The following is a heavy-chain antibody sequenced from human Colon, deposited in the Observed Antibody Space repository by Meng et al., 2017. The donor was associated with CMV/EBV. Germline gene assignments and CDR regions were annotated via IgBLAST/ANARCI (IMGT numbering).Heavy chain of an antibody. J-gene: IGHJ4*02. CDR2: FYHSGII. CDR1: GGPLSSSY. Sequence: CTLSGGPLSSSYWSWIRQSPGTGLEWIGRFYHSGIINYNPSLKNRATISVDMARNQLSLKLTAVTAADTAVYYCARDYALRRFDYWGQGTLVTVSS. D-gene: IGHD2-2*01. V-gene: IGHV4-59*01. CDR3: ARDYALRRFDY.